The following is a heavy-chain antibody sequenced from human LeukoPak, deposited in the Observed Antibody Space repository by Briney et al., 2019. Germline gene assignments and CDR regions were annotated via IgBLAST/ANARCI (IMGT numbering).Heavy chain of an antibody. J-gene: IGHJ4*02. CDR3: ARESRNYYDSSEHY. CDR2: IYYSGST. CDR1: SGSISSSSYY. D-gene: IGHD3-22*01. Sequence: SETLSLTCSVFSGSISSSSYYWGWIRQPPGKGLEWIGTIYYSGSTYYNPSLKSRVTISVDTSKNQFSLKLSSVTAADTAVYYCARESRNYYDSSEHYWGQGTLVTVSS. V-gene: IGHV4-39*07.